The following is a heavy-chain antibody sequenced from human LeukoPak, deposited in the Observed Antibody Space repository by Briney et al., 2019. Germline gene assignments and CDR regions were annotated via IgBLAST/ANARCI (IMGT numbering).Heavy chain of an antibody. CDR1: GFTFSSYS. Sequence: KAGGSLRLSCAASGFTFSSYSMNWVRQAPGKGLEWVSSISSSSSYIYYADSVKGRFTISRDNAKNSLYLQMNSLRAEDTAVYYCARERRGYSGYDYDYWGQGTLVTVSS. CDR2: ISSSSSYI. D-gene: IGHD5-12*01. V-gene: IGHV3-21*01. J-gene: IGHJ4*02. CDR3: ARERRGYSGYDYDY.